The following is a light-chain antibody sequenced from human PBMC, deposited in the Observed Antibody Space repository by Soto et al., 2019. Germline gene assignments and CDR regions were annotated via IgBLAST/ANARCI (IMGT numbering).Light chain of an antibody. Sequence: EIVMTQSPATLSVSPGERATLSCRASQSVSSKLAWYQQKPGQGPRLLNYGASTRATGIPDRFSASGSGTEFTLTISSLQSEDVAVYYCQHYSTWLWTFGQGTKVEIK. CDR1: QSVSSK. CDR3: QHYSTWLWT. V-gene: IGKV3-15*01. CDR2: GAS. J-gene: IGKJ1*01.